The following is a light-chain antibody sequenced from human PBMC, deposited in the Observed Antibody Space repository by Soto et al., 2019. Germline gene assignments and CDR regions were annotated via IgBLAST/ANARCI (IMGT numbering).Light chain of an antibody. CDR3: SSYTSSSTLV. V-gene: IGLV2-14*01. CDR1: SSDVGGYNY. J-gene: IGLJ1*01. Sequence: QSALTQPASVSGSPGQSITISCTGTSSDVGGYNYVSWYQQHPGKAPKLMIYEVSNRPSGVSNRFSGSKSGNTASLTISGLQADDEADYYCSSYTSSSTLVFGTGTKRTVL. CDR2: EVS.